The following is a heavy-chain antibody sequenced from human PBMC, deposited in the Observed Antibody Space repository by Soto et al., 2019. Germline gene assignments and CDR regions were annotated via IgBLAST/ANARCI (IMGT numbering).Heavy chain of an antibody. CDR2: MNPNIGNT. D-gene: IGHD2-2*01. J-gene: IGHJ6*03. CDR1: GYTFTSYD. Sequence: QVPLVQSGAEVKKPGASVKVSCKASGYTFTSYDINWVRQATGQGLEWMGWMNPNIGNTGYAQKFKGRVTMTRNTSISTGYMEQSSLRSEDTAVYYCAREIVVPAAQNYIRSSFLSRYYYYMDVWGKGTTVTVSS. V-gene: IGHV1-8*01. CDR3: AREIVVPAAQNYIRSSFLSRYYYYMDV.